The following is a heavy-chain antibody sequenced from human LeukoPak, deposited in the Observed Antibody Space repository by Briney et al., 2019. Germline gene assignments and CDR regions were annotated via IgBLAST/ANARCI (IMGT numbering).Heavy chain of an antibody. V-gene: IGHV1-69*13. Sequence: GASVKVSCKASGGTFSSYAISWVRQAPGQGLEWMGGIIPFFGKENYAQTFQGRVTIPAHEYTSTAYMELSSLRSEDTAVYYCARTCYYDPWGQGTLVTVSS. D-gene: IGHD3-22*01. CDR3: ARTCYYDP. J-gene: IGHJ4*02. CDR2: IIPFFGKE. CDR1: GGTFSSYA.